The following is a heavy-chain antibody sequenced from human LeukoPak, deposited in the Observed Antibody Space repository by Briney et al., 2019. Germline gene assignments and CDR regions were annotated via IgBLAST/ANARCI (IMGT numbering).Heavy chain of an antibody. V-gene: IGHV1-18*01. CDR1: GYTFTSYG. Sequence: GASVKVSCKASGYTFTSYGISWVRQAPGQGLEWMGWISVYNGNIHHAQKLQGRVTMTTDTSTSTAYMELRSLTSDDTAIYYCARDAPSVAVAGGPDYWGQGTLVSVSS. D-gene: IGHD6-19*01. CDR2: ISVYNGNI. CDR3: ARDAPSVAVAGGPDY. J-gene: IGHJ4*02.